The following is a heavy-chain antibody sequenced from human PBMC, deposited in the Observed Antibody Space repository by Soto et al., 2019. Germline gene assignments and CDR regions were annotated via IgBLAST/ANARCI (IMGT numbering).Heavy chain of an antibody. V-gene: IGHV4-30-4*01. D-gene: IGHD1-7*01. J-gene: IGHJ4*02. Sequence: PSETLSLTCSASGGSISSGYYYWSWIRQPPGKGLEWIGEIYRTGSTNYNPSLKSRVTISLDKSENQFSLKVTSLTAADTAVYYCASRDPGTSVDYWGQGTLVTVSS. CDR1: GGSISSGYYY. CDR3: ASRDPGTSVDY. CDR2: IYRTGST.